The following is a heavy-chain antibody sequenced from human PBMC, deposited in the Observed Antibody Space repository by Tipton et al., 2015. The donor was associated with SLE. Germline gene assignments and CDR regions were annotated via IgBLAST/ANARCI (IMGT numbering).Heavy chain of an antibody. CDR3: AKEIGGVIAPTHYFDH. CDR1: GFTFSSYG. V-gene: IGHV3-30*02. CDR2: IRYDGSNK. Sequence: GSLRLSCAASGFTFSSYGMHWVRQAPGKGLEWVAFIRYDGSNKYYADSVKGRFTISRDNSKNTLYLQMNSLRAEDTAVYYCAKEIGGVIAPTHYFDHWGQGTLVPGSS. D-gene: IGHD2-21*01. J-gene: IGHJ4*02.